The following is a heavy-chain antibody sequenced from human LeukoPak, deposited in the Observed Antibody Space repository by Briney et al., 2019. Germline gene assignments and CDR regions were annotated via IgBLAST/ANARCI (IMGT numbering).Heavy chain of an antibody. CDR1: GFTFSSYA. D-gene: IGHD6-13*01. V-gene: IGHV3-30-3*01. Sequence: PGGSLRLSCAASGFTFSSYAMHWVRQAPGKGLEWVAVISYDGSNKYYADSVKGRFTISRDNSKNTLYLQMNSLRADDTAVYYCARDNSSTWLDAFDIWAKGQWSPSLQ. CDR2: ISYDGSNK. CDR3: ARDNSSTWLDAFDI. J-gene: IGHJ3*02.